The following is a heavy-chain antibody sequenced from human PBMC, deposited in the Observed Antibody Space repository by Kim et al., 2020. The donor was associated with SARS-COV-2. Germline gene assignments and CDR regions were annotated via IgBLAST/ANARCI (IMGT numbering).Heavy chain of an antibody. CDR1: GFTFTSYA. CDR3: ARLLLYGDERQPGRY. Sequence: GGSLRLSCAASGFTFTSYALSWVRQAPGKGLEWVSAMSGDGGATYYADSVKGRFTVSRDNSKNTLYLQMNSLRAEDTAIYFCARLLLYGDERQPGRYWGQGTLVTVSS. J-gene: IGHJ4*02. V-gene: IGHV3-23*01. D-gene: IGHD4-17*01. CDR2: MSGDGGAT.